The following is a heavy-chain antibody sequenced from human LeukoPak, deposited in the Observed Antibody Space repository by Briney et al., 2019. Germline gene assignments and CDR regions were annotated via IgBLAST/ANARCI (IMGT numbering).Heavy chain of an antibody. V-gene: IGHV4-39*07. CDR1: GGSISSSSYY. D-gene: IGHD1-26*01. CDR2: IYYSGST. Sequence: PSETLSLTCTVSGGSISSSSYYWGWIRQPPGKGLEWIGSIYYSGSTYYNPSLKSRVTISVDTSKNQFSLKLSSVTAADTAVYYCARDPTYSGPYYWGQGTLVTVSS. CDR3: ARDPTYSGPYY. J-gene: IGHJ4*02.